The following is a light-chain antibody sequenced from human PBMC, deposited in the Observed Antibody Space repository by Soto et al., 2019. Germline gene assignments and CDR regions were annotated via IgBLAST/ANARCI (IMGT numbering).Light chain of an antibody. Sequence: QSVLTQPPSVSGAPGQRVTMSCTGSSSNIGAEYDVHWYQRLPGSAPKLLIYGNNNRPSGVPDRFSGSRSDSSASLAITGLQAEDEADYFCYSFDSSLRGAVFGGGTKVTVL. CDR1: SSNIGAEYD. CDR2: GNN. J-gene: IGLJ2*01. V-gene: IGLV1-40*01. CDR3: YSFDSSLRGAV.